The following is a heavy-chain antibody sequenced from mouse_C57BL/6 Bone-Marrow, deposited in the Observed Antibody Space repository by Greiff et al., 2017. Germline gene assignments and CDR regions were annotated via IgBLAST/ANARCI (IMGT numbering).Heavy chain of an antibody. CDR1: GYSFTSYY. Sequence: QVQLQQSGPELVKPGASVKISCKASGYSFTSYYIHWVKQRPGQGLEWIGWIYPGSGNTNYNEKFKSKATLTVDKSSSTAYMQLSSLTSEDSAVYYCARRGYGSSPFAYWGQGTLVTVSA. J-gene: IGHJ3*01. CDR2: IYPGSGNT. CDR3: ARRGYGSSPFAY. V-gene: IGHV1-66*01. D-gene: IGHD1-1*01.